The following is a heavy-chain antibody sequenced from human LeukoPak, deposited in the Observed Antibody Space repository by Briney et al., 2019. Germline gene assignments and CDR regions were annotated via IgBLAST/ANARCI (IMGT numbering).Heavy chain of an antibody. CDR3: ARERPDYYDSSGYFGYFDY. V-gene: IGHV1-69*05. J-gene: IGHJ4*02. D-gene: IGHD3-22*01. CDR2: IIPIFGTA. Sequence: SVKVSCKASGGTFSSYAIRWVRQAPGQGLEWMGRIIPIFGTANYAQKFKGRVTITTDESTSTAYMELSSLRSEDTAVYYCARERPDYYDSSGYFGYFDYWGQGTLVTVSS. CDR1: GGTFSSYA.